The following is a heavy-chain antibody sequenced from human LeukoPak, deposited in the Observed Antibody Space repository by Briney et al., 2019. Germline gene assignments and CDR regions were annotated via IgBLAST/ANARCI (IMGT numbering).Heavy chain of an antibody. Sequence: GGSLRLSCAASGFTFSSYGIHWVRQAPGKGLEWVAVISYDGSNKYYADSVKGRFTISRDNSKNTLYLQMNSLRAEDTAVYYCAKDYVHGDLLRIDYYYDGMDVWGQGTTATVSS. V-gene: IGHV3-30*18. CDR3: AKDYVHGDLLRIDYYYDGMDV. CDR2: ISYDGSNK. CDR1: GFTFSSYG. D-gene: IGHD4-17*01. J-gene: IGHJ6*02.